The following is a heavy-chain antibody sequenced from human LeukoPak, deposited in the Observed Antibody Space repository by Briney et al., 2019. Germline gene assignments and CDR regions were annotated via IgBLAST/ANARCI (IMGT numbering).Heavy chain of an antibody. Sequence: GGSLRLSCAASGFTFSTYEMNWVRQAPGKGLEWVAVISYDGSNKYYADSVKGRFTISRDNSKNTLYLQMNSLRAEDTAVYYCARGEWELLRAFDIWGQGTMVTVSS. CDR3: ARGEWELLRAFDI. CDR2: ISYDGSNK. D-gene: IGHD1-26*01. J-gene: IGHJ3*02. V-gene: IGHV3-30-3*01. CDR1: GFTFSTYE.